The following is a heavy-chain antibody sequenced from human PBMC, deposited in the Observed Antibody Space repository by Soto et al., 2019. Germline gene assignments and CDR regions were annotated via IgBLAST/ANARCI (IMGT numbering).Heavy chain of an antibody. V-gene: IGHV3-23*01. D-gene: IGHD3-3*01. CDR2: ISGSGGST. J-gene: IGHJ6*02. CDR3: TKDPVSIFGVYYYYYGMDV. Sequence: GGSLRLSCAASGFTFSSDAMSWVRQAPGKGLEWVSAISGSGGSTYYADSVKGRFTISRDNSKNTLYLQMNSLRAEDTAVYYCTKDPVSIFGVYYYYYGMDVWGQGTTVTVSS. CDR1: GFTFSSDA.